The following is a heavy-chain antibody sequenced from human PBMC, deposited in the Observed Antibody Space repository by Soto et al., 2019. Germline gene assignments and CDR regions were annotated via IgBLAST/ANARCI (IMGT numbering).Heavy chain of an antibody. CDR2: ISSSGSTI. CDR3: ARDPKGGDWFDA. V-gene: IGHV3-11*01. J-gene: IGHJ5*02. Sequence: ASRCTCIDYNISWIRQAPGKGLEWVSYISSSGSTIYYADSVKGRFTISRDNAKNSLYLQMHSLGAEDTAVYYCARDPKGGDWFDAWGQGSVVTVSS. CDR1: RCTCIDYN.